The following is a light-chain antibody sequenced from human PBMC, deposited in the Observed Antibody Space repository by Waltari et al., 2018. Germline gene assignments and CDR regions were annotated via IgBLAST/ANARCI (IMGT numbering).Light chain of an antibody. CDR2: GNN. V-gene: IGLV1-40*01. CDR1: SSNIGAGFD. J-gene: IGLJ1*01. CDR3: QSYDSNLSGSGV. Sequence: QSVLTQPPSVSRAPGQRVTISCPRSSSNIGAGFDVHWHQQLPGAAPKLLIFGNNNRPSGVPDRFSGSKSGTSASLAITGLQAEDEADYYCQSYDSNLSGSGVFGTGTKVTVL.